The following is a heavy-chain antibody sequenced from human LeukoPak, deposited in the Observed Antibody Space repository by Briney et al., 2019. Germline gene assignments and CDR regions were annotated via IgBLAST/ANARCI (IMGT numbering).Heavy chain of an antibody. CDR3: ARHYTYSGSYYNFDY. CDR2: IYHSGST. J-gene: IGHJ4*02. Sequence: SETLSLTCTVYGGSFSGYYWSWIRQPPGKGLEWIGEIYHSGSTNYNPSLKSRVTISVDKSKNQFSLKLSSVTAADTAVYYCARHYTYSGSYYNFDYWGQGTLVTVSS. CDR1: GGSFSGYY. D-gene: IGHD1-26*01. V-gene: IGHV4-34*01.